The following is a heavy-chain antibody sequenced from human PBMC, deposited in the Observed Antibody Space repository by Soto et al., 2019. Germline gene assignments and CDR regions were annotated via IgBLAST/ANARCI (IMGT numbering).Heavy chain of an antibody. CDR3: ARVWGGAFDI. V-gene: IGHV4-59*01. J-gene: IGHJ3*02. D-gene: IGHD3-10*01. CDR2: IYYSGST. Sequence: PSETLPLTSTASGGSISSYYWSWIRQPPGKGLEWIGYIYYSGSTNYNPSLKSRVTISVDTSKNQFSLKLSSVTAADTAVYYCARVWGGAFDIWGQGTMVTVSS. CDR1: GGSISSYY.